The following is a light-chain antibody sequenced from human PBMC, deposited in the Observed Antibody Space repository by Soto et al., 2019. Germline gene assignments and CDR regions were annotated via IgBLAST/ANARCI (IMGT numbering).Light chain of an antibody. J-gene: IGLJ1*01. CDR1: SSDVGAYNF. CDR3: SSYRSTSSYV. Sequence: QSALTQPASVSGSPGQSITISCTGTSSDVGAYNFVSWYQQHPGKAPKLMIYEVSNRPSGVSNRFSGSKSGNTASLTISALQAEDEDDYHCSSYRSTSSYVFGTGTKVTVL. V-gene: IGLV2-14*01. CDR2: EVS.